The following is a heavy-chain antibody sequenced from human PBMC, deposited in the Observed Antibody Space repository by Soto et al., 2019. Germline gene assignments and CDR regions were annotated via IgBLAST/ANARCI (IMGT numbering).Heavy chain of an antibody. CDR3: ATNSLNGYYTYYYSMDV. CDR1: GYSFSSYW. V-gene: IGHV5-51*01. Sequence: GESLKISCKSSGYSFSSYWIAWVRLMPGKGLEWMGSIYPDDSDTKYSPSFQGQVTISADKSISAAYLQWSSLKASDTAIYYCATNSLNGYYTYYYSMDVWGQGTTVTVSS. D-gene: IGHD3-9*01. CDR2: IYPDDSDT. J-gene: IGHJ6*02.